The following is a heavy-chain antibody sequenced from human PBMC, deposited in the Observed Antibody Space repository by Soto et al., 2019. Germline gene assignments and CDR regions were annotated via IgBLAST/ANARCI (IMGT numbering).Heavy chain of an antibody. CDR1: GYTFTSYG. V-gene: IGHV1-18*01. D-gene: IGHD3-9*01. Sequence: ASVKVSCKASGYTFTSYGISWVRQAPGQGLEWMGWISAYNGNTNYAQKLQGRVTMTTDTSTSTAYMELRSLRSDDTAVYYCASLGTYYDILTGYPDVDFWGQGTTVTVSS. CDR3: ASLGTYYDILTGYPDVDF. CDR2: ISAYNGNT. J-gene: IGHJ6*02.